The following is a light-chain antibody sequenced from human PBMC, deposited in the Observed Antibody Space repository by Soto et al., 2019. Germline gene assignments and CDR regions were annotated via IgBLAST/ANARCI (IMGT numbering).Light chain of an antibody. Sequence: LTQSAGTLSLFAGERATLSWGASQSVSSTYLAWYQQKTGQAPRLVIYGTSSRATGIPDRFSGSGSGTDVTLTISRLETADFAVYYCQQYGSSPLTFGQGTKVDIK. V-gene: IGKV3-20*01. J-gene: IGKJ1*01. CDR1: QSVSSTY. CDR2: GTS. CDR3: QQYGSSPLT.